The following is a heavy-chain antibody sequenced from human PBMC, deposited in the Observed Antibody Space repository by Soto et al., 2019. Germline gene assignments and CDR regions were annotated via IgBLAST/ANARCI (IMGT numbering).Heavy chain of an antibody. CDR3: PREGMPRSYYYYGMDV. Sequence: GGSRRLSGTVPELTFSSKVMHGVGQAPGKGLGGVAVLWYAVSNQYYADSLKGEFTISRDNSKNTLYLQMNSRRVEDTAVYYCPREGMPRSYYYYGMDVWGQGTTVTVSS. V-gene: IGHV3-33*01. D-gene: IGHD2-2*01. CDR1: ELTFSSKV. J-gene: IGHJ6*02. CDR2: LWYAVSNQ.